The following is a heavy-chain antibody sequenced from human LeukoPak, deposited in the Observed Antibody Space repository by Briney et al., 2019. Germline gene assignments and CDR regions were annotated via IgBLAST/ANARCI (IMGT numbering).Heavy chain of an antibody. CDR2: MNPNSGNT. CDR1: GYTFTSYD. Sequence: ASVKVSCKASGYTFTSYDINWVRQATGQGLEWMGWMNPNSGNTGYAQKFQGRVTMTEDTSTDTAYMELSSLRSEDTAVYYCATEPHYDILTGRYFQHWGQGTLVTVSS. CDR3: ATEPHYDILTGRYFQH. J-gene: IGHJ1*01. D-gene: IGHD3-9*01. V-gene: IGHV1-8*01.